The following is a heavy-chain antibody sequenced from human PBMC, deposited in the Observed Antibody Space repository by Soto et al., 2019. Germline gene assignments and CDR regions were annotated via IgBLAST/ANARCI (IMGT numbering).Heavy chain of an antibody. J-gene: IGHJ6*02. D-gene: IGHD3-10*01. CDR3: ARIIMGYYYYGMDV. V-gene: IGHV4-34*01. Sequence: QVQLQQSGAGLLKPSETLSLTCAVYGGAFSGYYWSWIPQPPGKGLEWIGESNHSGSTNYNPSLKSRVTISVDTSKNHFSLKLSSVTAADTAVYYCARIIMGYYYYGMDVWGQGTTVTVSS. CDR1: GGAFSGYY. CDR2: SNHSGST.